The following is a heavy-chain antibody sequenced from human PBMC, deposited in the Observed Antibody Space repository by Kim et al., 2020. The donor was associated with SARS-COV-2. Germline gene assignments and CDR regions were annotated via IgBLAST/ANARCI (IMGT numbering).Heavy chain of an antibody. Sequence: ASVKVSCKASGYTFTSYAMHWVRQAPGQRLEWMGWINAGNGNTKYSQKFQGRVTITRDTSASTAYMELSSLRSEDTAVYYCARDHQGIAAAGTSDYYYYYGMDVWGQGTTVTVSS. CDR3: ARDHQGIAAAGTSDYYYYYGMDV. J-gene: IGHJ6*02. D-gene: IGHD6-13*01. CDR2: INAGNGNT. CDR1: GYTFTSYA. V-gene: IGHV1-3*01.